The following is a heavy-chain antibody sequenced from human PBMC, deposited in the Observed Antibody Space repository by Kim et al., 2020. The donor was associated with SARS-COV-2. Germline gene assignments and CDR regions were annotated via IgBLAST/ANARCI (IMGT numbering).Heavy chain of an antibody. CDR1: GFTFSTYA. V-gene: IGHV3-23*01. J-gene: IGHJ4*02. CDR3: DGSDF. CDR2: ISGGGGRT. Sequence: LSLTCAASGFTFSTYAMSWARQAPGKGLEWVSTISGGGGRTHYADSVKGRFTISRDNSKNTLFLHMNSLSADDTAIYYCDGSDFWGQGTLVTVSS.